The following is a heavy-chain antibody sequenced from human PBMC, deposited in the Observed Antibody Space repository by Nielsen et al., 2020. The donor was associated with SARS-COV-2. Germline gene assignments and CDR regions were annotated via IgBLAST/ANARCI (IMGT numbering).Heavy chain of an antibody. D-gene: IGHD3-10*01. CDR3: ASVGPLP. V-gene: IGHV4-34*01. CDR1: GGAFSGYR. CDR2: INDSGTT. J-gene: IGHJ5*02. Sequence: GSLRLSCGVSGGAFSGYRWTWVRQSPGKGLEWLGEINDSGTTNYNPPLTGRVSISQDASKRQLSLKLSSVTAADTAVYYCASVGPLPWGQGTLVTVSS.